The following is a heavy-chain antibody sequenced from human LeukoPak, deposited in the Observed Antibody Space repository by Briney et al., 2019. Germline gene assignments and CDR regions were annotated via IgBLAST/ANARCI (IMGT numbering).Heavy chain of an antibody. CDR3: ARVLPVPYLLDS. D-gene: IGHD2/OR15-2a*01. J-gene: IGHJ4*02. CDR2: FFQSEKS. CDR1: GHSSTRGYY. Sequence: PSETLSLTCAISGHSSTRGYYWAWFRQSPGKGLEWIATFFQSEKSFYNASLKSRVIMSLDTSKSQFSLNLTSVTAADTAVYYCARVLPVPYLLDSWGQGTHVTVSP. V-gene: IGHV4-38-2*01.